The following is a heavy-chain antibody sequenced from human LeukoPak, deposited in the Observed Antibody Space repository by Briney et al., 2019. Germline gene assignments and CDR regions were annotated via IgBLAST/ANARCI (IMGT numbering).Heavy chain of an antibody. CDR1: GFTFSSYA. D-gene: IGHD4/OR15-4a*01. CDR2: IYSGGST. CDR3: ARRAGAYSHPYDY. Sequence: GGSLRLSCAASGFTFSSYAMSWVRQAPGKGLEWVSFIYSGGSTYYADSVKGRFTISRDNSKNTLYLQMNSLRADDTAVYYCARRAGAYSHPYDYWGQGTLVTVSS. J-gene: IGHJ4*02. V-gene: IGHV3-53*01.